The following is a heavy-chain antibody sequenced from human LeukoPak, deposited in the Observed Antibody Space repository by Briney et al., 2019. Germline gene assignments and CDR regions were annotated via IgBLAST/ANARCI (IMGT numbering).Heavy chain of an antibody. J-gene: IGHJ4*02. V-gene: IGHV3-33*06. CDR3: AKDTAVQFLEPAF. CDR1: GFTFNTFG. CDR2: IWFDGSVK. D-gene: IGHD3-3*01. Sequence: GGSLRLSCAASGFTFNTFGMHWVRQAPGQGLEWVAAIWFDGSVKHYSDAVRGRFTISRDNSLNTLYLQMNSLRVEDTAIYYCAKDTAVQFLEPAFWGQGTLVTVSS.